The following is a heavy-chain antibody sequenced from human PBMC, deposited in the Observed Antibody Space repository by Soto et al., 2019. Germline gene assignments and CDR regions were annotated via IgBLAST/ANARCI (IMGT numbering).Heavy chain of an antibody. CDR2: IYYPGRN. CDR1: GGSVSSGTYY. J-gene: IGHJ4*01. D-gene: IGHD3-22*01. Sequence: LETLSLTCTVSGGSVSSGTYYCSWIQHPPGKGLEWIGYIYYPGRNNYNPSLKSRVTISIDTSKNKFSLKMSSVTAADTAVFYCTRSLGTVYDSLPDYWAQGNLVT. V-gene: IGHV4-61*01. CDR3: TRSLGTVYDSLPDY.